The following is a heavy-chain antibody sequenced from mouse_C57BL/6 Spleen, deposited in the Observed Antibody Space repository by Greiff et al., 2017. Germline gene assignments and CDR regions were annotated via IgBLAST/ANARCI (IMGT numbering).Heavy chain of an antibody. CDR3: ARGSTMITTYFDY. Sequence: QVQLQQSGAELVRPGASVKLSCKASGYTFTDYYINWVKQRPGQGLEWIARIYPGSGNTYYNEKFKGKATLTAEKSSSTAYMQLSSLTSEDSAVYFCARGSTMITTYFDYWGQGTTLTVSS. V-gene: IGHV1-76*01. J-gene: IGHJ2*01. CDR2: IYPGSGNT. D-gene: IGHD2-4*01. CDR1: GYTFTDYY.